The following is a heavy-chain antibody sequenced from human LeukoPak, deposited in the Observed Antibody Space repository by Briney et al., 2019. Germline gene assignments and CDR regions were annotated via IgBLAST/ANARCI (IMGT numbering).Heavy chain of an antibody. D-gene: IGHD6-19*01. Sequence: GGSLRLSCAASGFTFSSYVMSWVRQAPGKGLEWVSSISNSGGSTYYADSVKGRFTISRDNSKNTLYLQMNSLRAEDTAVYYCAKDSSGYYDWFDPWGQGTLVTVSS. CDR3: AKDSSGYYDWFDP. CDR2: ISNSGGST. J-gene: IGHJ5*02. V-gene: IGHV3-23*01. CDR1: GFTFSSYV.